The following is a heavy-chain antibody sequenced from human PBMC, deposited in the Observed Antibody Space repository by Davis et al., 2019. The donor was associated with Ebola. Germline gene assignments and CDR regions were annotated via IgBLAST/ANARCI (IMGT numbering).Heavy chain of an antibody. CDR2: INHSGST. J-gene: IGHJ6*02. V-gene: IGHV4-34*01. CDR1: GGSFSGYY. CDR3: ARGRRANYYYYGMDV. Sequence: GSLRPSCAVYGGSFSGYYWSWIRQPPGKGLEWIGEINHSGSTNYNPSLKSRVTISVDTSKNQFSLKLSSVTAADTAVYYCARGRRANYYYYGMDVWGQGTTVTVSS. D-gene: IGHD6-25*01.